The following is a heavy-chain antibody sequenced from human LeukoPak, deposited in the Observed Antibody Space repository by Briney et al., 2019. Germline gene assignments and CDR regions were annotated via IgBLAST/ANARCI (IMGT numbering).Heavy chain of an antibody. J-gene: IGHJ6*01. CDR1: GFTFSSYE. CDR2: ISSSGSTI. CDR3: AELGITMIGGV. Sequence: GGSLRLSYAASGFTFSSYEMNWVRQAPGKGLEGVSYISSSGSTIYYADSVKGRFTISRDNAKNSLYLQMNSLRAEDTAVYYCAELGITMIGGVWGKGTTVTLHS. D-gene: IGHD3-10*02. V-gene: IGHV3-48*03.